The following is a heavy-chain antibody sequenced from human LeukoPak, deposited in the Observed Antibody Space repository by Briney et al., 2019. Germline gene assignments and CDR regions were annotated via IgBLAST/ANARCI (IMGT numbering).Heavy chain of an antibody. D-gene: IGHD6-13*01. CDR1: GFTFSSYA. CDR2: ISGSVGST. V-gene: IGHV3-23*01. Sequence: GGSLRLSCAASGFTFSSYAMSWVRQAPRNGLEWVSAISGSVGSTYYADSVKGRFTISRDNSKNTLYLQMNSLRAEDTAVYYCAKSGYSSSWWTNFAYWGQGTLVTVSS. CDR3: AKSGYSSSWWTNFAY. J-gene: IGHJ4*02.